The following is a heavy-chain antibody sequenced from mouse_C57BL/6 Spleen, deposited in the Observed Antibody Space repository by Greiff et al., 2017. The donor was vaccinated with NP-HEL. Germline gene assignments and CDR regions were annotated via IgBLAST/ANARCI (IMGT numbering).Heavy chain of an antibody. CDR1: GYTFTSYG. V-gene: IGHV1-81*01. D-gene: IGHD2-3*01. CDR3: AIYDGYHYAMDY. CDR2: IYPRSGNT. J-gene: IGHJ4*01. Sequence: QVQLKESGAELARPGASVKLSCKASGYTFTSYGISWVKQRTGQGLEWIGEIYPRSGNTYYNEKFKGKATLTADKSSSTAYMELRSLTSEDSAVYFCAIYDGYHYAMDYWGQGTSVTVSS.